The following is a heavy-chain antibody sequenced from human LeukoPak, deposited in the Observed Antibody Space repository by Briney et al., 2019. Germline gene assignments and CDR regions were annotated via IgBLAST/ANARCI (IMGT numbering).Heavy chain of an antibody. D-gene: IGHD3-22*01. V-gene: IGHV1-18*01. Sequence: ASVTVSCKASGYTFTHYGINWLRQAPGQGLEWLAWLSPYPGKTDYAQKLQDRVTLTTDTSTSTAHMELRSLKSDDTAVYYCARGVYYDTSGYYSFDYWGQGTLVAVSS. CDR1: GYTFTHYG. J-gene: IGHJ4*02. CDR3: ARGVYYDTSGYYSFDY. CDR2: LSPYPGKT.